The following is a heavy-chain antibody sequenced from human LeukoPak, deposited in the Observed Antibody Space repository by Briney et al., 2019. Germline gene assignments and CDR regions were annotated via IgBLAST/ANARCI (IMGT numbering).Heavy chain of an antibody. V-gene: IGHV1-8*01. CDR1: GYTFTSYD. CDR3: ARSVAVAGTGFDY. D-gene: IGHD6-19*01. Sequence: ASVKVSCKASGYTFTSYDINWVRQATGQGLEWMGWMNPNSGNTGYAQKFQGRVTMTRNTSISTAYMELSSLRSEDTTVYYCARSVAVAGTGFDYWGQGTLVTVSS. CDR2: MNPNSGNT. J-gene: IGHJ4*02.